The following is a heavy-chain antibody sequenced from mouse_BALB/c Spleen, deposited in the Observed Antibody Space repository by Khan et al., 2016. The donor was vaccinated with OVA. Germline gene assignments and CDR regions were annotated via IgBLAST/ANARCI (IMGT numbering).Heavy chain of an antibody. Sequence: EVMLVESGGGLVQPGGSRKLSCAASGFTFSGFGMHWVRQAPEKGLEWVAYISSGSSTIYYADTVKGRFTISRDNPKNTLFLQMTSLRAEDTAMDYLSRRGYYYFYYWGQGTTLTVSS. V-gene: IGHV5-17*02. CDR1: GFTFSGFG. CDR2: ISSGSSTI. J-gene: IGHJ2*01. D-gene: IGHD1-1*01. CDR3: SRRGYYYFYY.